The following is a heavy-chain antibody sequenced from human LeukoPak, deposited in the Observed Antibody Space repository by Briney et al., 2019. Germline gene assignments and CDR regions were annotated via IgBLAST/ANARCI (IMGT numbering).Heavy chain of an antibody. CDR3: ATRPGDYFDAFDI. CDR1: GGSISSGGYY. CDR2: IYYSGST. Sequence: PSETLSLTCTVSGGSISSGGYYWSWLRQHPGKGLEWVGYIYYSGSTYYNPSLKSRVTISVDTSKNQLSLKLSSVTAADTAVYYCATRPGDYFDAFDIWGQGTMVTVSS. V-gene: IGHV4-31*03. D-gene: IGHD4-17*01. J-gene: IGHJ3*02.